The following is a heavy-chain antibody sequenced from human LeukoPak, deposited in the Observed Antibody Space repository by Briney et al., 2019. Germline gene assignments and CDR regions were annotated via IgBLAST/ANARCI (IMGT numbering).Heavy chain of an antibody. D-gene: IGHD3-10*01. J-gene: IGHJ4*02. CDR3: ATYNAGAFFHGTIRY. Sequence: PGGSLRLSCAASGFTLSNAWMSWVGQAPGKGREWVGRIKSKTDGRTTDYTAPVNGTFNISRDDSLNTLYLQMNTLKAEDTAVYYCATYNAGAFFHGTIRYWGQGTLVTVSS. V-gene: IGHV3-15*01. CDR1: GFTLSNAW. CDR2: IKSKTDGRTT.